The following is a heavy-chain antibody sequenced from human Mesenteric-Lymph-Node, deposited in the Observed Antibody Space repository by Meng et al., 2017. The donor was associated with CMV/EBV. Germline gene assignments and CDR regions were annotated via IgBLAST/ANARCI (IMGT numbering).Heavy chain of an antibody. J-gene: IGHJ6*02. CDR3: TREIVVVPAAEGDYYYYGMDV. CDR2: ISSSSSYI. Sequence: GESLKISCAASGFTFSSYSMNWVRQAPGKGLEWVSSISSSSSYIYYADSVKGRFTISRDNAKNSLYLQMNSLRAEDTAVYYCTREIVVVPAAEGDYYYYGMDVWGQGTTVTVSS. CDR1: GFTFSSYS. V-gene: IGHV3-21*01. D-gene: IGHD2-2*01.